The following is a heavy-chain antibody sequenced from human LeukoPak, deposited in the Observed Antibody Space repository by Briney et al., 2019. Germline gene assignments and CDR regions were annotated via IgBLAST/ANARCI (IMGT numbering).Heavy chain of an antibody. Sequence: GESLEISCKGSGYSFTSYWIGWVRPMPGKGLEWMGIIYPGDSDTRYSPSFQGQVTISADKSISTAYLQWSSLKASDTAMYYCARSWGELTSWFDPWGQGTLVTVSS. D-gene: IGHD3-16*01. CDR3: ARSWGELTSWFDP. J-gene: IGHJ5*02. CDR2: IYPGDSDT. V-gene: IGHV5-51*01. CDR1: GYSFTSYW.